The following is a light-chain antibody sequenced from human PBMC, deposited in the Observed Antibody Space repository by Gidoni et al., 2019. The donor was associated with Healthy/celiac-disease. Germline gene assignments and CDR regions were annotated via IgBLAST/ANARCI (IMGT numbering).Light chain of an antibody. J-gene: IGLJ3*02. CDR3: SSYAGSNNFWV. Sequence: APTQPPPASGAPGPSGTISCTGTSSDVGGYNYVSWYQQHPGKAPKLMIYEVSKRPSGVPDRFSGSKSGNTASLTVSGLQAEDEADYYCSSYAGSNNFWVFGGGTKLTVL. V-gene: IGLV2-8*01. CDR2: EVS. CDR1: SSDVGGYNY.